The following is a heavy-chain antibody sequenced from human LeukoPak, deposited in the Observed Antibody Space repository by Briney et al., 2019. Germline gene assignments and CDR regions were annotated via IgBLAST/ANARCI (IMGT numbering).Heavy chain of an antibody. Sequence: PGGSLRLSCAASGFTFSSYAMHWVRQAPGKGLEWVAVISYDGSNKYYADSVKGRFTISRDNSKNTVYLQMNSLRAENTAVYYCAREGATYYYDSSGYYFNYWGQGTLVTVSS. CDR3: AREGATYYYDSSGYYFNY. V-gene: IGHV3-30-3*01. CDR1: GFTFSSYA. J-gene: IGHJ4*02. D-gene: IGHD3-22*01. CDR2: ISYDGSNK.